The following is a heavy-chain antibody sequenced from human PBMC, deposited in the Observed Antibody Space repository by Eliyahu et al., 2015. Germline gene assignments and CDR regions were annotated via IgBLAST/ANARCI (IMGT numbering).Heavy chain of an antibody. J-gene: IGHJ4*02. CDR2: SNNDGSGT. D-gene: IGHD2-15*01. V-gene: IGHV3-74*01. CDR1: GFTFSTYW. Sequence: EVQLVESGGGLVQPGGSLXLXCAASGFTFSTYWMHWXRQAPGKGLVWVSGSNNDGSGTSYADSVXGRFTISRDNAKNTLSLQMNSLRAEDTAVYYCARGVGGLTYFDYWGQGSLVTVSS. CDR3: ARGVGGLTYFDY.